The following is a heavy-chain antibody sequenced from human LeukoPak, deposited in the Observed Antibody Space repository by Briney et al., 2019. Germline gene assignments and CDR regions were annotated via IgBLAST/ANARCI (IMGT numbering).Heavy chain of an antibody. D-gene: IGHD1-7*01. CDR3: AKQGTYYFDY. V-gene: IGHV3-30-3*01. Sequence: GGSLRLSCAASGFTFSSYAMHWVRQAPGKGLEWVAVISYDGSNKYYADSVKGRFTISRDNSKNTLYLQMNSLRAEDTAVCYCAKQGTYYFDYWGQGTLVTVSS. CDR1: GFTFSSYA. J-gene: IGHJ4*02. CDR2: ISYDGSNK.